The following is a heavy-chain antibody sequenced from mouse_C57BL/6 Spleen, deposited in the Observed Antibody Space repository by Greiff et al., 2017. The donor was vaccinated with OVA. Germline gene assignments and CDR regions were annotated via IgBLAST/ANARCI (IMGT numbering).Heavy chain of an antibody. CDR1: GYTFTSYW. Sequence: QVQLQQSGAELVKPGASVKLSCKASGYTFTSYWMHWVKQRPGQGLEWIGMIHPNSGSTNYNEKFKSKATLAVDKSSSTAYMQLSSLTSEDSAVYYCARSWRLLDYWGQGTTLTVSS. CDR2: IHPNSGST. V-gene: IGHV1-64*01. J-gene: IGHJ2*01. CDR3: ARSWRLLDY. D-gene: IGHD2-4*01.